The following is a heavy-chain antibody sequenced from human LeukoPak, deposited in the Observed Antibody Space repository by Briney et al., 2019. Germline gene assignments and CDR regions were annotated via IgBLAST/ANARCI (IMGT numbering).Heavy chain of an antibody. D-gene: IGHD3-3*01. Sequence: GASVKVSCKASGYTFTSYDINWVRQATGQGLEWMGGIMPTIGTANYAQTFQGRLTITTDESTTTVYMELRSLISEDTAVYYCAREQSIFGTNYYGMDVWGQGTTVTVSS. CDR2: IMPTIGTA. V-gene: IGHV1-69*05. CDR3: AREQSIFGTNYYGMDV. J-gene: IGHJ6*02. CDR1: GYTFTSYD.